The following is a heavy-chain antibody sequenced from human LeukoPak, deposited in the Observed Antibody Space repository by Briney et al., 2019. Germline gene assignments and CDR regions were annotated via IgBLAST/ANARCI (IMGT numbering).Heavy chain of an antibody. CDR1: GFSFSTYG. V-gene: IGHV3-30*18. Sequence: PGGSLRLSCAASGFSFSTYGMHCVRQAPGKGLEWVAVITYDGYYKYYANSVKGRFTISSDNSKNTLYLQMNSLRAEDTAVYYCEKDRSAGVLASPMDYWGQGTLVTVSP. D-gene: IGHD2-15*01. CDR3: EKDRSAGVLASPMDY. CDR2: ITYDGYYK. J-gene: IGHJ4*02.